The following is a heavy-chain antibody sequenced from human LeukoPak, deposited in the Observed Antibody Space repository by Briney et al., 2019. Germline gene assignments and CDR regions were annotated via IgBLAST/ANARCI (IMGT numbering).Heavy chain of an antibody. J-gene: IGHJ5*02. V-gene: IGHV3-48*03. D-gene: IGHD3-9*01. CDR2: ISSSGGTI. CDR3: ARDSNFDWLVPNWFDP. Sequence: GGSLRLSCAASGFTFSSYEMNWVRQAPGKGLEWVAYISSSGGTIYYADSVKGRFTISRDNAKNSLYLQMNSLRAEDTAVYYCARDSNFDWLVPNWFDPWRQGTLVTVSS. CDR1: GFTFSSYE.